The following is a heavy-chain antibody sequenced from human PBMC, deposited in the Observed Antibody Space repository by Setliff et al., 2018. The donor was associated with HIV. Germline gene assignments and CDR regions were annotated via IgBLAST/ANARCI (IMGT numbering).Heavy chain of an antibody. CDR2: IYPSGRT. CDR3: VREGAGSGSYYLDF. CDR1: GDSMSSGDYS. J-gene: IGHJ4*02. Sequence: SETLSLTYAVSGDSMSSGDYSWNWIRQSPGKGLEWIGYIYPSGRTYYNPSLKNRVTMSIDRSKKQFSLNLSSVTAADTALYFCVREGAGSGSYYLDFWGQGILVTVSS. V-gene: IGHV4-30-2*06. D-gene: IGHD3-10*01.